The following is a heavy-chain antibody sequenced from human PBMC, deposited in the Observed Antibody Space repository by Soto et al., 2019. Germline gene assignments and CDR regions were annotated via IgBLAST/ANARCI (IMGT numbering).Heavy chain of an antibody. CDR1: EFTFSTYW. CDR2: IDTTGSTT. Sequence: EVQLVESGGGLVQPGGSLRLSCAASEFTFSTYWMHWVRQAPGKGLEWVARIDTTGSTTTYAGSVQGRFTIARDNAKNTLYLQMHSVRDEDTAVYDCASVSAAQYYYGMDAW. CDR3: ASVSAAQYYYGMDA. D-gene: IGHD4-4*01. V-gene: IGHV3-74*01. J-gene: IGHJ6*01.